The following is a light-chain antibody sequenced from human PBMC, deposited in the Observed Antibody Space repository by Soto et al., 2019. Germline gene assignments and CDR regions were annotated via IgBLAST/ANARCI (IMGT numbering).Light chain of an antibody. CDR2: DAS. Sequence: DIQMTQSPSTLSASIGDKVTSTCRATQSISSWLAWYQHKPGEAPKLLIYDASDLETGVPLRFSGRGSETEFTLTINGLQPDDFATYYCQQYNSFPSTFGQGTKVEI. CDR3: QQYNSFPST. J-gene: IGKJ1*01. CDR1: QSISSW. V-gene: IGKV1-5*01.